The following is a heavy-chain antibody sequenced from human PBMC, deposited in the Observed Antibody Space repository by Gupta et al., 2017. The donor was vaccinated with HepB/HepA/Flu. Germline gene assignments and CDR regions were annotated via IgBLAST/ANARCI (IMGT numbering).Heavy chain of an antibody. CDR2: ISSGSSYK. CDR1: GFTSSTYS. D-gene: IGHD6-19*01. V-gene: IGHV3-21*01. Sequence: EVQVVESGGGLVKPGGSRRLACAASGFTSSTYSMNWVRQAPGKGLEWVSSISSGSSYKYYADSVKGRFTISRDNAKNSLYLQMNSLRAEDTAIYYCARDLDSSGWYKYFDLWGRGTLVTVSS. CDR3: ARDLDSSGWYKYFDL. J-gene: IGHJ2*01.